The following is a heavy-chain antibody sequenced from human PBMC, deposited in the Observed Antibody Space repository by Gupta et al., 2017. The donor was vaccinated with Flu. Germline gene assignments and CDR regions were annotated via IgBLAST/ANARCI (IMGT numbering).Heavy chain of an antibody. J-gene: IGHJ4*02. Sequence: QVQLQESGPGLVKPSQTLSLTCSVSGDSISSGDYYWSWIRQHPGRGLEWIGYIYYSGSASYNPSLKSRLTISIDTSKNQFSLRLTSVTPADTALYYCATYYVPLGSQASYFDYWGRGTLVTVSS. CDR1: GDSISSGDYY. CDR3: ATYYVPLGSQASYFDY. D-gene: IGHD3-16*01. V-gene: IGHV4-31*03. CDR2: IYYSGSA.